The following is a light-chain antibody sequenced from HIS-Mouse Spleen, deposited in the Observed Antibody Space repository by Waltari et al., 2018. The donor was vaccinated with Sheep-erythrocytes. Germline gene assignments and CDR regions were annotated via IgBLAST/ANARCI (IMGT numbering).Light chain of an antibody. CDR2: DVS. J-gene: IGLJ1*01. Sequence: QSALPQPRSVSGSPGQSVTISCTGTSSDFGGYYYVSWYQQHPGKAPKLMIYDVSKRPSGVPDRFSGSKSGSTASLTISGLQAEDEADYYCCSYAGSYNHVFATGTKVTVL. V-gene: IGLV2-11*01. CDR1: SSDFGGYYY. CDR3: CSYAGSYNHV.